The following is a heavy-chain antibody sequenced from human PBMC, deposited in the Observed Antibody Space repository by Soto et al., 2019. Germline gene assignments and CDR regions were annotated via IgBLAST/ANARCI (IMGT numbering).Heavy chain of an antibody. CDR1: GFTFSSYA. CDR2: ISGSGGST. Sequence: EVQLLESGGGLVQPGGSLRLSCAASGFTFSSYAMSWVRQAPGKGLEWVSAISGSGGSTYYADTVKGRFTISRDNSKNTLYLQINSLRVEDTAVYYCANLSVATGGYYYYGMDVWGQRTTVTVSS. CDR3: ANLSVATGGYYYYGMDV. J-gene: IGHJ6*02. V-gene: IGHV3-23*01. D-gene: IGHD2-15*01.